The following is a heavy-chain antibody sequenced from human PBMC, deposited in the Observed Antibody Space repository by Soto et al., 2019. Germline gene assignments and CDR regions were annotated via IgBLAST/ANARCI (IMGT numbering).Heavy chain of an antibody. D-gene: IGHD3-22*01. CDR1: GGSISSSSYY. Sequence: PSETLSLTCTVSGGSISSSSYYWGWIRQPPGKGLEWIGSIYYSGSTYYNPSLKSRVTISVDTSKNQFSLKLSSVTAADTAVYYCARLLYYYDSSGYSPTFDPWGQGTLVTVSS. CDR2: IYYSGST. CDR3: ARLLYYYDSSGYSPTFDP. J-gene: IGHJ5*02. V-gene: IGHV4-39*01.